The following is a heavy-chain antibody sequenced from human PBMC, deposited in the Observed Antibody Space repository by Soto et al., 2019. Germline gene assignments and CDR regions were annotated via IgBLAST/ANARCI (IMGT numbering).Heavy chain of an antibody. Sequence: GGSLRLSCAASGFTFSSYGMHWVRQAPGKGLEWVAVISYDGSNKYYADSVKGRFTISRDNSKNTLYLQMNSLRAEDTAVYYCAKGGHANYYDSEGYYYYGMDVWGQGTTVTVSS. CDR2: ISYDGSNK. D-gene: IGHD3-22*01. CDR1: GFTFSSYG. J-gene: IGHJ6*02. CDR3: AKGGHANYYDSEGYYYYGMDV. V-gene: IGHV3-30*18.